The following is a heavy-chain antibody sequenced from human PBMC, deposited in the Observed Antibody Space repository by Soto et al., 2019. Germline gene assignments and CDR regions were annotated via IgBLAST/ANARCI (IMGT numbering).Heavy chain of an antibody. CDR2: IYYSGST. V-gene: IGHV4-59*01. D-gene: IGHD5-12*01. CDR1: GGSMSSYY. CDR3: ARGEWLATIKPYFAY. Sequence: SETLSLTCTVSGGSMSSYYWSWIRQSPGKGLEWIGYIYYSGSTNYNPSLKSRVAISLDTSKNQFSLMLSSVTAADTAIYYCARGEWLATIKPYFAYWGQGTLVTVSS. J-gene: IGHJ4*02.